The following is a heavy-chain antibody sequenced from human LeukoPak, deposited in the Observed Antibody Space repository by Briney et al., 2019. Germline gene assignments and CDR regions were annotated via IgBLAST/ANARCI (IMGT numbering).Heavy chain of an antibody. D-gene: IGHD3-22*01. CDR1: GGSISSGGYY. Sequence: SQTLSLTCTVSGGSISSGGYYWSWIRQHPGKDLEWIGYIYYSGSTYYNPSLKSRVTISVGTSKNQFSLKLSSVTAADTAVYYCARLPYDSSGYYPGDDYWGQGTLVTVSS. J-gene: IGHJ4*02. CDR2: IYYSGST. CDR3: ARLPYDSSGYYPGDDY. V-gene: IGHV4-31*03.